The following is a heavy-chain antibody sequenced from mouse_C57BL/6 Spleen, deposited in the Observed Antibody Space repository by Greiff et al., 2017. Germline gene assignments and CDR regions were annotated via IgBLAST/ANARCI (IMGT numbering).Heavy chain of an antibody. V-gene: IGHV5-9-1*02. Sequence: EVKLMESGEGLVKPGGSLKLSCAASGFTFSSYAMSWVRQTPEKRLEWVAYISSGGDYIYYADPVKGRFTISRDNARNTLYLQISSLKSEDTAMYYCTRVYYSNLFAYWGQGTLVTVSA. CDR1: GFTFSSYA. D-gene: IGHD2-5*01. CDR3: TRVYYSNLFAY. J-gene: IGHJ3*01. CDR2: ISSGGDYI.